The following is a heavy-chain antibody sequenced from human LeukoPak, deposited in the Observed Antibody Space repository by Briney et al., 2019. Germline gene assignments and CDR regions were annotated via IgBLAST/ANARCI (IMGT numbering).Heavy chain of an antibody. Sequence: ASVKVSCKASGYTFTSYYMHWVRQAPGQGLEWMGIINPSGGSTSYAQKFQGRVTMTRDTSTSTVYMELSSLRSEDTAVYYCARDPGPLVRGNAFDIWGQGTMVTVSS. CDR2: INPSGGST. D-gene: IGHD6-13*01. J-gene: IGHJ3*02. V-gene: IGHV1-46*01. CDR3: ARDPGPLVRGNAFDI. CDR1: GYTFTSYY.